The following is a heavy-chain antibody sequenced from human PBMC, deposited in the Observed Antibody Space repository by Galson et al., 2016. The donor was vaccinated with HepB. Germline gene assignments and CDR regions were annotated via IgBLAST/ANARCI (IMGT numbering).Heavy chain of an antibody. CDR2: ISNDANFK. J-gene: IGHJ6*02. Sequence: SLRLSCAASGFPFSSYVMQWVRQAPGKGLEWVAVISNDANFKYYGDSVKGRSTISRDSSRNMLYLHMNSLRAEDTSIYYCARAVSASATWYYYYMDVWGLGTTVTVSS. D-gene: IGHD1-1*01. CDR3: ARAVSASATWYYYYMDV. V-gene: IGHV3-30*03. CDR1: GFPFSSYV.